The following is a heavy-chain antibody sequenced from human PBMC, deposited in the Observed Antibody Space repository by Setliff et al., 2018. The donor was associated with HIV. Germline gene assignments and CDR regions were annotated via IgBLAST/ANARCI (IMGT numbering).Heavy chain of an antibody. CDR2: IHYTGIS. J-gene: IGHJ3*01. CDR1: GGSISSANYY. Sequence: PSETLSLTCTVSGGSISSANYYWSWIRQSPGKGLEWIGNIHYTGISDINPSLKRRATISLDRPKIQFSLKLNSVTAADTAVYYCARGEACGGGCHYAFELWGRGTMVTVSS. CDR3: ARGEACGGGCHYAFEL. V-gene: IGHV4-39*07. D-gene: IGHD2-21*02.